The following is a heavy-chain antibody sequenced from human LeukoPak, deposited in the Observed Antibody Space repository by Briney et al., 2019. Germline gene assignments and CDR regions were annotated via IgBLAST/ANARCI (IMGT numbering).Heavy chain of an antibody. J-gene: IGHJ6*02. Sequence: SETLSLTCTVSGGSISSYYWSWIRQPPGKGLEWIGYIYYSGSTNYNPSLKSRVTISVDTSKNQFSLKLSSVTAADTAVYYCAREGRDYDFWSGYSSPYYYGMDVWGQGTTVTVSS. CDR3: AREGRDYDFWSGYSSPYYYGMDV. D-gene: IGHD3-3*01. V-gene: IGHV4-59*12. CDR2: IYYSGST. CDR1: GGSISSYY.